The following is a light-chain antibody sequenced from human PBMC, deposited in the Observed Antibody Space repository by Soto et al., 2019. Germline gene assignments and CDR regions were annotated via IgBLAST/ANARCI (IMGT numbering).Light chain of an antibody. CDR2: EVI. CDR1: STDANDYNY. CDR3: SSYVGDNNVV. Sequence: QSALTQPPSASGSPGQSVTVSCTGASTDANDYNYVSWYQQYPGKAPKLIIYEVIRRPSGVPDRFSGSKTGNTASLTVSGLQAEDEAKYYCSSYVGDNNVVFGGGTKLTVL. J-gene: IGLJ2*01. V-gene: IGLV2-8*01.